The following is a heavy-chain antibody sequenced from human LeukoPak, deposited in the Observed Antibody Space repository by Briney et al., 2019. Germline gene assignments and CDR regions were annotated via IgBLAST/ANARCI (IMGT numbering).Heavy chain of an antibody. CDR1: GYTFTGYY. CDR3: AVWTTTDNRRVLDY. J-gene: IGHJ4*02. D-gene: IGHD4-17*01. CDR2: INPNSGDT. Sequence: GASVKVSCKASGYTFTGYYINWVRQAPGQGLEWMGRINPNSGDTDYAQNFQGRVTIPRDTSISTAYMDLSSLRSDRPAVEYCAVWTTTDNRRVLDYWGQGTLVTVSS. V-gene: IGHV1-2*06.